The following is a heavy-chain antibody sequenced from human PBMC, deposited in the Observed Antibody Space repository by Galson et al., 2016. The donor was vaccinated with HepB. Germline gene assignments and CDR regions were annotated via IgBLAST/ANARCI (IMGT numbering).Heavy chain of an antibody. Sequence: PALVKPTQTLTLTCSFSGFSLSTNGVGVGWIRQPPGKALEWLALIYWDDDKRYSPNLKSRLTITKGTSRNQVVLIMTNMDPVDTATYYCAHSQYSSGWYGGVGVLDHWGQGTLVTVSS. D-gene: IGHD6-19*01. CDR3: AHSQYSSGWYGGVGVLDH. V-gene: IGHV2-5*02. J-gene: IGHJ4*02. CDR2: IYWDDDK. CDR1: GFSLSTNGVG.